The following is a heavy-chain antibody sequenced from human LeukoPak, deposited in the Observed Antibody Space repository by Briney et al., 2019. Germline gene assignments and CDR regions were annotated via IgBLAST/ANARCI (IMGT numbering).Heavy chain of an antibody. CDR2: INPTTGGT. CDR3: ARQKSFDN. J-gene: IGHJ4*02. V-gene: IGHV1-2*02. CDR1: GYTFTGYF. Sequence: ASVKVSCKASGYTFTGYFLHWVRQAPGQGLQWMGWINPTTGGTNYAQNFQGRVTMTRDTSIATAYMELSRLRSDDTAVYYCARQKSFDNWGQGTLVTVSP.